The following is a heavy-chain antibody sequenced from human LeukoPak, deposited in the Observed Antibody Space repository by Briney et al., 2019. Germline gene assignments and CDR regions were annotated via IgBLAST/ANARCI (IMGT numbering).Heavy chain of an antibody. D-gene: IGHD3-16*02. V-gene: IGHV3-74*01. CDR3: ARALPPIVNTPWK. Sequence: GGSLRLSCAASGFTFSSYWMQWVRQAPGKGLVWVSRISSDGSSTSYADSMKGRFTIFRDNAKNTLYLQMNSLGAEDTTVYYCARALPPIVNTPWKWGQGTQVTVSS. CDR2: ISSDGSST. CDR1: GFTFSSYW. J-gene: IGHJ4*02.